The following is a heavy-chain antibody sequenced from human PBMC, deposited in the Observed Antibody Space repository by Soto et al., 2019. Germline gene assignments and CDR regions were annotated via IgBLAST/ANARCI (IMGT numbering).Heavy chain of an antibody. D-gene: IGHD3-22*01. J-gene: IGHJ4*02. CDR1: AFTFNNYA. V-gene: IGHV3-23*01. Sequence: EVQLLESGGGLVQPGGSLSLSCAASAFTFNNYAMSWVRQAPGKGLEWVSGIGGSGRTTYYADSVKGRFTLSRDNSNNTLFLQMTSLRAEDTAVYYCAKSRYSDSSGDFYDYWGQGTLVTVSS. CDR3: AKSRYSDSSGDFYDY. CDR2: IGGSGRTT.